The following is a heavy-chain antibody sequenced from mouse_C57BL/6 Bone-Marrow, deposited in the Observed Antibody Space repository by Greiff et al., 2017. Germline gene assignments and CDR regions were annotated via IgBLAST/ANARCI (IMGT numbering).Heavy chain of an antibody. CDR2: INSDGGST. CDR3: ARDVRVSPFDY. J-gene: IGHJ2*01. D-gene: IGHD2-2*01. Sequence: EVQLVESGGGLVQPGESLKLSCESNDYDFPSHDMSWVRKTPGQRLELVAAINSDGGSTYYPDTMERRFIISRDNTKKTLYLQMSSLRSEDTALYYCARDVRVSPFDYWGQGTTLTVSA. V-gene: IGHV5-2*01. CDR1: DYDFPSHD.